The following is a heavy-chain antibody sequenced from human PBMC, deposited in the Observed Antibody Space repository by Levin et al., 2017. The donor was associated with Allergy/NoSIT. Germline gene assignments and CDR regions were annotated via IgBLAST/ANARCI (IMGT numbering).Heavy chain of an antibody. Sequence: SLKISCAASGFTFDNYAMHWVRQPPGKGLEWVSGISWNSAKIGYGDSVKGRFTISRDNAKNSLYLQMNSLRAEDTAFYYCVKDIQTPEAPGMVLQFWSQGTLVMVSS. J-gene: IGHJ1*01. CDR1: GFTFDNYA. D-gene: IGHD4-11*01. CDR2: ISWNSAKI. CDR3: VKDIQTPEAPGMVLQF. V-gene: IGHV3-9*01.